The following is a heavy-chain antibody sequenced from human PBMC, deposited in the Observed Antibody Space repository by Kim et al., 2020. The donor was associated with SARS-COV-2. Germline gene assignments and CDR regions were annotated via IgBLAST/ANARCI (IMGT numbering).Heavy chain of an antibody. CDR3: ARDKSIPSYDAFDV. Sequence: YVDSVKGRFTNSRDNVKNSLYLQMDSLRAEDSAIYYCARDKSIPSYDAFDVWGQGTMVTVSS. V-gene: IGHV3-7*03. D-gene: IGHD3-10*01. J-gene: IGHJ3*01.